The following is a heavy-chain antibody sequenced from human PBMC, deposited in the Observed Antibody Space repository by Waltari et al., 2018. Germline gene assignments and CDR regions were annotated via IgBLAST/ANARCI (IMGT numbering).Heavy chain of an antibody. Sequence: STYYNPSLKSRVTISVDTSKNQFSLKLSSVTAADTAVYYCARHVSALSGCSSSWVRGYYYYMDVWGKGTTVTVSS. CDR3: ARHVSALSGCSSSWVRGYYYYMDV. CDR2: ST. V-gene: IGHV4-30-2*04. J-gene: IGHJ6*03. D-gene: IGHD3-10*01.